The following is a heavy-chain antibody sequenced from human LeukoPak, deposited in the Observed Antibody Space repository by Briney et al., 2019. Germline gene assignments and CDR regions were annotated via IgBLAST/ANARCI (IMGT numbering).Heavy chain of an antibody. J-gene: IGHJ4*02. D-gene: IGHD3-10*01. V-gene: IGHV4-4*07. CDR2: IYTSGST. CDR3: ARDRYYYGSGSYLRLDY. CDR1: GGSISSYY. Sequence: SETLSLTCTVSGGSISSYYWSWIRQPAGKGLEWIGRIYTSGSTNYNPSLKSRVTMSVDTSKNQFSLKLSSVTAADTAVYYCARDRYYYGSGSYLRLDYWGQGTLVTVSS.